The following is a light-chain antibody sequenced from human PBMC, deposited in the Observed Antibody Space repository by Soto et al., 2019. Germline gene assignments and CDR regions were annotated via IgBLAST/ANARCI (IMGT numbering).Light chain of an antibody. CDR1: QSLLHSNGYNY. J-gene: IGKJ2*01. V-gene: IGKV2-28*01. CDR2: LGS. CDR3: MQALQTPPDT. Sequence: IVMTQSPLSLPVTPGEPASISCRSSQSLLHSNGYNYLDWYLQKPVQSPQLLIYLGSNRASGVPERVSGSGSGTDFTLQISRVEAEEVGDYYCMQALQTPPDTFGQGNKLEIK.